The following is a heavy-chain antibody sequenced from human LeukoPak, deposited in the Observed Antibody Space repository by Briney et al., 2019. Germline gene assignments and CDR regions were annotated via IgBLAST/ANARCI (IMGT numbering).Heavy chain of an antibody. V-gene: IGHV3-33*06. D-gene: IGHD4-11*01. J-gene: IGHJ4*02. CDR2: IWNDASNQ. CDR1: RFTFSHYG. Sequence: GKSLTLSCVASRFTFSHYGMHWVRQAPGKGLEWVAVIWNDASNQYYADSVKGRFTISRDNYQNTVYLQMNSLRAEDTAVYYCAKDAQRGFDYSNSLENWGQGTLVGV. CDR3: AKDAQRGFDYSNSLEN.